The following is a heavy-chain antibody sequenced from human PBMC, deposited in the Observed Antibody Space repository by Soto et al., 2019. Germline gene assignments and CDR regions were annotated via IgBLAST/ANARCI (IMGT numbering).Heavy chain of an antibody. D-gene: IGHD3-22*01. J-gene: IGHJ5*01. CDR1: GFTFSSNG. CDR3: ARWVGGSMYDNSGKYDS. CDR2: VAYDGSKT. V-gene: IGHV3-30*03. Sequence: QVQLVESGGGVVQPGRSLRLTCAASGFTFSSNGMHWVRQAPGKGLEWVALVAYDGSKTYYGDSVWDRFSIYRDNSENLLYLQMNRLRAEDTDVYYCARWVGGSMYDNSGKYDSWGQGTLVTVSS.